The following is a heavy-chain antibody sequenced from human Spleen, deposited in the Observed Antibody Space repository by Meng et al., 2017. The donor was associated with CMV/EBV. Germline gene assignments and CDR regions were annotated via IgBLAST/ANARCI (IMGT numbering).Heavy chain of an antibody. Sequence: SLKISCTASGFTFDDYAMQWVRQAPGKGLAWVSGVNWNSGSIDYADSVKGRFTISRDNAKNSLYLQMNSLRAEDSAVYYCAREEWLHPILDYWGQGTLVTVSS. J-gene: IGHJ4*02. CDR1: GFTFDDYA. D-gene: IGHD5-24*01. V-gene: IGHV3-9*01. CDR2: VNWNSGSI. CDR3: AREEWLHPILDY.